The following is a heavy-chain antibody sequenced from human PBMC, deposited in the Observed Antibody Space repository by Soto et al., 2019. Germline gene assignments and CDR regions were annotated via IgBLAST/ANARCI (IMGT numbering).Heavy chain of an antibody. CDR3: ATYFTGAGGRGH. D-gene: IGHD2-8*02. CDR1: GASISRDH. Sequence: QVQLQESGPELVKASETLSLTCSVSGASISRDHWNWIRQPPGKGLEWIGDYSGSTNSNPPLKSRLTISVDTSKNQFSLTLKSGTAADTAVYFWATYFTGAGGRGHRGQGTLVTVSS. V-gene: IGHV4-59*12. J-gene: IGHJ4*02. CDR2: DYSGST.